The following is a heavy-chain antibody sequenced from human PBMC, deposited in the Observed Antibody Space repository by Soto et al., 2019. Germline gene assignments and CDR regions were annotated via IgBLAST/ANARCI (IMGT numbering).Heavy chain of an antibody. CDR3: ARGNGYSRSWYRDYYYGMDV. D-gene: IGHD6-13*01. CDR1: GGSISSYY. J-gene: IGHJ6*02. CDR2: IYYSGST. V-gene: IGHV4-59*01. Sequence: SETLSLTCAVSGGSISSYYWSWIRQPPGKGLEWIGYIYYSGSTNYNPSLKSRVTISVDTSKNQFSLKLSSVTAADTAVYYCARGNGYSRSWYRDYYYGMDVWGQGTTVTVSS.